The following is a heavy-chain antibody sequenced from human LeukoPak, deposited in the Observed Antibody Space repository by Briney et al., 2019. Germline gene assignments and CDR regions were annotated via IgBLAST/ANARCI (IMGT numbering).Heavy chain of an antibody. J-gene: IGHJ4*02. CDR2: INHSGST. V-gene: IGHV4-34*01. D-gene: IGHD2-15*01. CDR1: GFTFSSYA. Sequence: GSLRLSCAASGFTFSSYAMSWVRQAPGKGLEWIGEINHSGSTNYNPSLKSRVTISVDTSKNQFSLKLSSVTAADTAVYYCARGKGYCSGGSCRYYFDYWGQGTLVTVSS. CDR3: ARGKGYCSGGSCRYYFDY.